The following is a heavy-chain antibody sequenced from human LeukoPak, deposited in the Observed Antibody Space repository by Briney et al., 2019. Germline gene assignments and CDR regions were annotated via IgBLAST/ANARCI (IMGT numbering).Heavy chain of an antibody. J-gene: IGHJ4*02. CDR1: GFTFSSYA. Sequence: GGSLRLSCAASGFTFSSYAMSGVRQAPGKGLEWVSAIIGSGGSTYYADSVKGRFTISRDNSKNTLYLQMNSLRAEDTAVYYCAKDARSYYDSSGYYSDYWGQGTLVSVSS. CDR3: AKDARSYYDSSGYYSDY. V-gene: IGHV3-23*01. CDR2: IIGSGGST. D-gene: IGHD3-22*01.